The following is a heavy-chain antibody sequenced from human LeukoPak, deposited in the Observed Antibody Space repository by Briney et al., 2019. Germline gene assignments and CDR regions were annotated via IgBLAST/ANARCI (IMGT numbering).Heavy chain of an antibody. CDR1: GYTFTSYY. CDR3: ARGEMATIFRYYYYYYMDV. V-gene: IGHV1-46*01. CDR2: INPSGGST. J-gene: IGHJ6*03. D-gene: IGHD5-24*01. Sequence: GASVKVSCKASGYTFTSYYMHWVRQAPGQGLEWMGIINPSGGSTSYAQKFQGRVTMTRDMSTSTVYMELSSLRSEDTAVYYCARGEMATIFRYYYYYYMDVWGKGTTVTVSS.